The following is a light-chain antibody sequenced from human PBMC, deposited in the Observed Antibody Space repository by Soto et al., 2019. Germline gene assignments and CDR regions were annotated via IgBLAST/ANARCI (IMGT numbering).Light chain of an antibody. CDR3: QQYNNYSPRT. V-gene: IGKV1-5*03. CDR2: KAS. Sequence: DIQTTQSPSTLSASVGDRVTITCRASQTSNWLAWYQQKPGKAPKLLIYKASSLESGVPSRFSGSGSGTEFTLTISSLQPDDFATYYCQQYNNYSPRTFGQGTKVEIK. J-gene: IGKJ1*01. CDR1: QTSNW.